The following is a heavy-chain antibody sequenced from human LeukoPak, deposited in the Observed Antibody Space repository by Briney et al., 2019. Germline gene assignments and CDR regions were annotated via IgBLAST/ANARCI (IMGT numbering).Heavy chain of an antibody. CDR2: ISYEGSNK. CDR3: AKAHDFWSGIGYGMAV. J-gene: IGHJ6*02. Sequence: GGSLRLSCAASGFTFNSYGMHWARQAPGKGLECVAVISYEGSNKYYADSVRGRFTISRDNSKTTLYLQMNSLKDDDTAVYYCAKAHDFWSGIGYGMAVWGQGTTVTVSS. CDR1: GFTFNSYG. V-gene: IGHV3-30*18. D-gene: IGHD3-3*01.